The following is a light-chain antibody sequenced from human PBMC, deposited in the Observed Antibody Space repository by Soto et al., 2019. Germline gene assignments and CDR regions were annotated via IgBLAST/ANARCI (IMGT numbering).Light chain of an antibody. CDR2: AAS. V-gene: IGKV1-12*01. J-gene: IGKJ5*01. Sequence: DIQMTQSPSSVSASVGDRVTITCRASQSISSWLAWYQQKPGTVPKLLIYAASRLQSGVPSRFSGSGAGTEFPLTNTSLQPEDFGTYYCQQGDSFPITFGQGTRLEIK. CDR1: QSISSW. CDR3: QQGDSFPIT.